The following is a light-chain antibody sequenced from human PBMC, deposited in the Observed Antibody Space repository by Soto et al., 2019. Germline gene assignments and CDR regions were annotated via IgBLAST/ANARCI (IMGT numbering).Light chain of an antibody. CDR3: QQHTT. CDR2: KAS. Sequence: DIQMTQSPSALSASVGDRVTITCRGSQGISSWLAWYQHKPGKAPRLLIYKASSLASGVPSRFSGSGSGTEFTLTIRSLQPEDVATYHCQQHTTFGQGTKVEI. J-gene: IGKJ1*01. V-gene: IGKV1-5*03. CDR1: QGISSW.